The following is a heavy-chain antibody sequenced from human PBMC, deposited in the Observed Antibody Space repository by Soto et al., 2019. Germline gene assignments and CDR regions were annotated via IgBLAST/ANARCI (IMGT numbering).Heavy chain of an antibody. V-gene: IGHV3-23*01. J-gene: IGHJ6*02. Sequence: EVQLLESGGGLVQPGGSLRLSCAASGFTFSSYAMSWVRQAPGKGLEWVSAISGSGGSTYYADSVKGRFTISRDNSKKTVYLQMNSLRAEDTAVYYCAKDPGMGSSGSAYYYYGMDVWGQGTTVTVSS. D-gene: IGHD3-10*01. CDR3: AKDPGMGSSGSAYYYYGMDV. CDR2: ISGSGGST. CDR1: GFTFSSYA.